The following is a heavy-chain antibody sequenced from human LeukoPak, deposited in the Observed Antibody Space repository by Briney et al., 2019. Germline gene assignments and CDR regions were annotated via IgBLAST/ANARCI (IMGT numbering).Heavy chain of an antibody. V-gene: IGHV3-74*03. CDR2: TNTHGTSA. CDR1: RFTLNNYW. J-gene: IGHJ6*03. CDR3: LAGYYYYYMDV. Sequence: GGSLRLSRAASRFTLNNYWMHWVRQAPEKGQGWVARTNTHGTSATYADSVKGRFIISRDNANNTLYLQMNGLRDEDTGVYYALAGYYYYYMDVWGKGTTVTVSS. D-gene: IGHD6-13*01.